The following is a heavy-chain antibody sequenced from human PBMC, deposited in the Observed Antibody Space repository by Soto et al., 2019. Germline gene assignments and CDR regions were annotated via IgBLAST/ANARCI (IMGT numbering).Heavy chain of an antibody. CDR3: ANSPSRQLLTHYYGMDV. J-gene: IGHJ6*02. CDR2: ISSGSSTI. Sequence: GSLRLSCAASGLTFSSYSMIWVRQAPVKGLEWLSYISSGSSTIYYADSVEGRFTISRDNARNSLFLQMNSLRAEDTAVYYCANSPSRQLLTHYYGMDVWGQGTTVTVSS. D-gene: IGHD2-2*01. CDR1: GLTFSSYS. V-gene: IGHV3-48*01.